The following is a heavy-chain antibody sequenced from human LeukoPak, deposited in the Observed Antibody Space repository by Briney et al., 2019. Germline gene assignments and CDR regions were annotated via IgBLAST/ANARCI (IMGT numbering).Heavy chain of an antibody. D-gene: IGHD6-19*01. CDR3: ARDIGRQWLATDAFDI. V-gene: IGHV3-7*01. CDR2: IKQEGTEK. J-gene: IGHJ3*02. CDR1: GFTFSSYW. Sequence: PGGSLRLSCAASGFTFSSYWMSWVRQTPGKGLEWVANIKQEGTEKYYVDSVKGRFTISRDNAKNSLYLQMNSLRAEDTAVYYCARDIGRQWLATDAFDIWGQGTMVTVSS.